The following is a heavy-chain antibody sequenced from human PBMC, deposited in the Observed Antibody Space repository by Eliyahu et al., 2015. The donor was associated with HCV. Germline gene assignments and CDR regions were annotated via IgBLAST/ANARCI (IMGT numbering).Heavy chain of an antibody. CDR2: IFPNDVK. D-gene: IGHD7-27*01. CDR1: GISRNNLRMG. V-gene: IGHV2-26*01. J-gene: IGHJ5*02. CDR3: ARTTPGVADTGVNWFDP. Sequence: QVTLKESGPVLVKPTETLTLTCTVSGISRNNLRMGVSWIRQPPGKALEWLAHIFPNDVKSYTTSLKNRLTISKDTSKSHVVLTMTNMGPVDTATYFCARTTPGVADTGVNWFDPWGQGILVTVSS.